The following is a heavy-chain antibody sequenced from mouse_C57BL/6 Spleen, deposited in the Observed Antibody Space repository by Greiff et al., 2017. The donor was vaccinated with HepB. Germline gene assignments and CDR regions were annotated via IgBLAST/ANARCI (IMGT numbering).Heavy chain of an antibody. J-gene: IGHJ4*01. CDR1: GYAFSSSW. CDR3: ARSRGSEVMDY. CDR2: IYPGDGDT. V-gene: IGHV1-82*01. Sequence: VQLQQSGPELVKPGASVKISCKASGYAFSSSWMNWVKQRPGKGLEWIGRIYPGDGDTNYNGKFKGKATLTADKSSSTAYMQLSSLTSEDSAVYFCARSRGSEVMDYWGQGTSVTVSS.